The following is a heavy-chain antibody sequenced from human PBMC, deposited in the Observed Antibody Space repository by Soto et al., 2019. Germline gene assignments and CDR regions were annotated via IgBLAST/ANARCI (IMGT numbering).Heavy chain of an antibody. D-gene: IGHD3-22*01. CDR2: MYPGDSDT. V-gene: IGHV5-51*01. J-gene: IGHJ4*02. Sequence: GESLKISCRGSGYDFNTNWFGWVRQLPGRGLEWVGIMYPGDSDTRLHPSLQGHVTLSADVTVSTAFLQWRTLKTSDSGMYFCARLPRDCNKTSCYYAGHWGQGTSVTVS. CDR3: ARLPRDCNKTSCYYAGH. CDR1: GYDFNTNW.